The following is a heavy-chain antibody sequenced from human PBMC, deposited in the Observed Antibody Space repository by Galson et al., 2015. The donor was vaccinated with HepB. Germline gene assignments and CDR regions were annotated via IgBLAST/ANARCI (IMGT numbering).Heavy chain of an antibody. CDR3: ANSEGFCSSPSCTPGDHGAFDI. J-gene: IGHJ3*02. D-gene: IGHD2-2*01. CDR1: GFTFDDYA. CDR2: ISWNSTSM. V-gene: IGHV3-9*01. Sequence: SLRLSCAASGFTFDDYAMHWVRQAPGKGLEWVSGISWNSTSMGYADSVEGRFTISRHNAKNSLYLQMNSLRAEDTASYYCANSEGFCSSPSCTPGDHGAFDIWGQGTMVTVSS.